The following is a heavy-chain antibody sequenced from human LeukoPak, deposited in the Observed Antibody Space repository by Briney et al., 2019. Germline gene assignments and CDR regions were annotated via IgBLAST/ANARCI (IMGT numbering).Heavy chain of an antibody. D-gene: IGHD2-2*01. J-gene: IGHJ4*02. Sequence: GGSLRLSCAASGFTFSSYAMHWVRQAPGKGLEWVAVISYDGSNKYYADSVKGRFTISRDNSKNTLYLQMNSLRAEDTAVYYCAREDCSSTSRYGFDYWGQGTLVTVSS. CDR3: AREDCSSTSRYGFDY. V-gene: IGHV3-30*04. CDR2: ISYDGSNK. CDR1: GFTFSSYA.